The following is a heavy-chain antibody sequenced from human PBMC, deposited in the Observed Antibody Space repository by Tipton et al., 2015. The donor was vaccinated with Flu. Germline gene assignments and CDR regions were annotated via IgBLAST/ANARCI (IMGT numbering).Heavy chain of an antibody. Sequence: LVKPTQTLTLTCTFSGFSLDTHGVGVGWIRQPPGEALEWLALIYWDDDKRYSPSLKSRLSITKDTSKNQVVLILTNTSPVDTATYYCARTRYYDYGVGYVLDFWGQGTLVTVSS. V-gene: IGHV2-5*02. CDR2: IYWDDDK. CDR3: ARTRYYDYGVGYVLDF. CDR1: GFSLDTHGVG. J-gene: IGHJ4*02. D-gene: IGHD4-17*01.